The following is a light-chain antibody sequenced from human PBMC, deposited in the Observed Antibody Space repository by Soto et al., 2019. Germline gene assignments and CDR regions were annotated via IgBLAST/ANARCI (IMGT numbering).Light chain of an antibody. CDR2: AAS. CDR3: QQSFRFPVT. CDR1: QTITRY. Sequence: DIQMTQSPSSLSASVGDRVTITCRANQTITRYLNWYQQKPGTAPKLLIYAASSLQEAVPSRFRGRGSGTDFTLTIRNLQPDDCAAYSCQQSFRFPVTFGQGTKLEIK. V-gene: IGKV1-39*01. J-gene: IGKJ2*01.